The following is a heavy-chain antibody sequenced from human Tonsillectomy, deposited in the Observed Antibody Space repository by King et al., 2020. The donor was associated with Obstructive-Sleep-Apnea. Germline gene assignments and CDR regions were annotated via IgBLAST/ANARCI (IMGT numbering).Heavy chain of an antibody. D-gene: IGHD3-10*01. CDR3: AKEGGGSGVYWVDS. CDR2: ITTLGTT. J-gene: IGHJ4*02. V-gene: IGHV3-23*04. Sequence: VQLVESGGGMVQPGGSLRLSCAASGFTFSSYGISWVRQAPGKGLEWVSAITTLGTTFYAGSVRGRFTISRDNSKYTGNLQVNSLRAEDTALYYCAKEGGGSGVYWVDSWGQGTLVTVSS. CDR1: GFTFSSYG.